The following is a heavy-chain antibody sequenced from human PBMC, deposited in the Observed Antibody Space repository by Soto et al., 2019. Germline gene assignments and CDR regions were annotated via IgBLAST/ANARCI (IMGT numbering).Heavy chain of an antibody. CDR2: MNPNNGNA. CDR3: ARRKERSCPYYLVL. D-gene: IGHD6-25*01. J-gene: IGHJ4*02. Sequence: ASVKVSCKASGFTFITYDFSWVRQAAGQGLEWMGWMNPNNGNAGFAQKFRGRINMTRNTSISTAYLELSSLRSDDSAVYFCARRKERSCPYYLVLWGQGTQVTVSS. V-gene: IGHV1-8*01. CDR1: GFTFITYD.